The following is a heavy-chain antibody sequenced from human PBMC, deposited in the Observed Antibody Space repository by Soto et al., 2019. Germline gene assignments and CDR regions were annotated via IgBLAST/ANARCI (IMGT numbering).Heavy chain of an antibody. CDR1: GFTFSSYA. CDR3: AKYFWSGYYGNTDH. D-gene: IGHD3-3*01. Sequence: GGSLRLSCAASGFTFSSYAMSWVRQAPGKGLEWVSAISGSGGSTYYADSVKGRFTISRDNSKNTLYLQMNSLRAEDTAVYYCAKYFWSGYYGNTDHWGQGTLVTVSS. V-gene: IGHV3-23*01. J-gene: IGHJ4*02. CDR2: ISGSGGST.